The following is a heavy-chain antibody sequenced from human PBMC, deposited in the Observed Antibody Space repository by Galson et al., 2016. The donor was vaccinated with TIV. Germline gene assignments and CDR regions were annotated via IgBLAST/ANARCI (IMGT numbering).Heavy chain of an antibody. CDR3: ARHVGPWTDYFDY. V-gene: IGHV4-39*01. CDR2: IDYTGTT. J-gene: IGHJ4*02. CDR1: GGSISSSGYF. Sequence: SETLSLTCSVSGGSISSSGYFWGWIRQPPGKGLEWIGSIDYTGTTYYNPSFTSRVTISIDTSKNEFSLKLSSVTAADTAMYYCARHVGPWTDYFDYWGQGTLVTVSS. D-gene: IGHD2-15*01.